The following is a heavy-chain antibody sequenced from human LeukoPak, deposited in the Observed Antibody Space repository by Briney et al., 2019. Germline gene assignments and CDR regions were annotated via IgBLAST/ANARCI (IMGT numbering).Heavy chain of an antibody. CDR3: ARISGSSHHYYYYMDV. CDR2: IYYSGST. CDR1: GGSIRSSSYQ. Sequence: PSETLSLTCTVSGGSIRSSSYQWGWIRQPPGKGLEWIGSIYYSGSTYYNPSLKNRVTISIDPSKNQFSLRLSSVTAADTAVYYCARISGSSHHYYYYMDVWGKGTTVTVSS. D-gene: IGHD1-26*01. V-gene: IGHV4-39*07. J-gene: IGHJ6*03.